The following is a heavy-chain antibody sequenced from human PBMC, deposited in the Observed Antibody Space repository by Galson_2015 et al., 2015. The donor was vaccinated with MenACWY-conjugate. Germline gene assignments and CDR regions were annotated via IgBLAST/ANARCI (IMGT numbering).Heavy chain of an antibody. CDR1: GYTFTSYY. CDR3: AREGFTIFGVDHTLFDP. CDR2: INPSGGST. Sequence: SVKVSCKASGYTFTSYYMHWVRQALGQGLEWMGIINPSGGSTSYAQKFQGRVTMTRDTSTSTVYMELSNLRSEDTAVYYCAREGFTIFGVDHTLFDPWGQGTLVTVSS. V-gene: IGHV1-46*01. J-gene: IGHJ5*02. D-gene: IGHD3-3*01.